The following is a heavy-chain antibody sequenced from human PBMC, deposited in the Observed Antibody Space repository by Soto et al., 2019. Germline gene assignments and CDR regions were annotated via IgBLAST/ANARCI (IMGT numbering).Heavy chain of an antibody. V-gene: IGHV4-59*01. Sequence: ETLSLTCTVSGGSISDYYWSWIRQPPGKGLEWIGYIFYSGSTNYNPSLKSRVTISVDTSRNQFSLKLSSVAAADTAVYYCARRASWFFDYWGQGTLVTVSS. CDR3: ARRASWFFDY. D-gene: IGHD6-13*01. CDR1: GGSISDYY. J-gene: IGHJ4*02. CDR2: IFYSGST.